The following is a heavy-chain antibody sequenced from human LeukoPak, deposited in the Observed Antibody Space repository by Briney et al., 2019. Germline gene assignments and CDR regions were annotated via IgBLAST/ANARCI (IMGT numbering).Heavy chain of an antibody. V-gene: IGHV4-61*02. J-gene: IGHJ5*02. CDR2: IYTSGST. Sequence: SQTLSLTCTVSGGSISSGRYSWSWIRQPAGKGLEWIGRIYTSGSTNYNPSLKSRVPISVDTSKNQFSLKLSSVTAADTAVYYCARSITIFEGGNWFDPWGQGTLVTVSS. CDR3: ARSITIFEGGNWFDP. D-gene: IGHD3-3*01. CDR1: GGSISSGRYS.